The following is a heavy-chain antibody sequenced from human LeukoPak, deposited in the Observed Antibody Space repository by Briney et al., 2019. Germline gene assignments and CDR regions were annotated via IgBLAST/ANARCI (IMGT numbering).Heavy chain of an antibody. CDR3: ARGHDSSGYYYVGDWFDP. CDR2: IYYSGST. Sequence: SETLSLTCTVSGGSISSYYWSWIRQPPGKGLEWIGYIYYSGSTNYNPSLKSRVTISVDTSKNQFSLKLSSVTAADTAVYYCARGHDSSGYYYVGDWFDPWAREPWSPSPQ. D-gene: IGHD3-22*01. J-gene: IGHJ5*02. V-gene: IGHV4-59*01. CDR1: GGSISSYY.